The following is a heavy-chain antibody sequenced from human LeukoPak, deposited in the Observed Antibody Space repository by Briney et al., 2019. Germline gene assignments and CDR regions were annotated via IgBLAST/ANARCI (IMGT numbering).Heavy chain of an antibody. CDR2: IYYSGST. CDR1: GGSISSSSYY. V-gene: IGHV4-39*07. CDR3: ARDRTNYYDSSGYYPALPIDY. Sequence: PSETLSLTCTVSGGSISSSSYYWGWIRQPPGKGLEWIGSIYYSGSTYYNPSLKSRVTISVDTSKNQFSLKLSSVTAADTAVYYCARDRTNYYDSSGYYPALPIDYWGQGTLVTVSS. D-gene: IGHD3-22*01. J-gene: IGHJ4*02.